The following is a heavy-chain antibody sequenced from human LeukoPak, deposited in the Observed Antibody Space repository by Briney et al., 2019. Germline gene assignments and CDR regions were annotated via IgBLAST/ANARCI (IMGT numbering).Heavy chain of an antibody. CDR2: MYYSGTT. J-gene: IGHJ3*01. CDR3: AKSTYYYDTFVNAFDF. D-gene: IGHD3-22*01. V-gene: IGHV4-39*07. Sequence: SETLSLTCTVSGGSISSSSYYWGWIRQPPGKGLEWIGSMYYSGTTYYNASLRSRVTTSVDTSKNQFSLKLSSVTAADTAVYYCAKSTYYYDTFVNAFDFWGQGTVVTVSS. CDR1: GGSISSSSYY.